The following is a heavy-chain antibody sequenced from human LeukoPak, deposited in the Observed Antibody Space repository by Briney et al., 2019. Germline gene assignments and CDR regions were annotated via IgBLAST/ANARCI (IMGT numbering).Heavy chain of an antibody. CDR1: GFTFNYYT. D-gene: IGHD3-22*01. V-gene: IGHV3-48*01. J-gene: IGHJ4*02. CDR2: ISSGSSTI. CDR3: AKFTDSSGYFEIDY. Sequence: PGGSLRLSYAASGFTFNYYTMNWVRQAPGKGLEWLSYISSGSSTIYYADSVKGRFTISRDNSKNTLYLQMNSLRAEDTAVYYCAKFTDSSGYFEIDYWGQGTLVTVSS.